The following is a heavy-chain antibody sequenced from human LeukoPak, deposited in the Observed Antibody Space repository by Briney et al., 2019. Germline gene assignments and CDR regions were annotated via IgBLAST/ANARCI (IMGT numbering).Heavy chain of an antibody. CDR3: ANLNGSVLFDY. J-gene: IGHJ4*02. Sequence: SETLSLTCAVYGGSFSGYYWSWIRQPPGKGLEWIGEINHSGSTNYNPSRETRVTITVDTAKNQFFLKLSSVTAAVTALYYCANLNGSVLFDYRGQGTLVTVSS. CDR1: GGSFSGYY. V-gene: IGHV4-34*01. CDR2: INHSGST. D-gene: IGHD6-25*01.